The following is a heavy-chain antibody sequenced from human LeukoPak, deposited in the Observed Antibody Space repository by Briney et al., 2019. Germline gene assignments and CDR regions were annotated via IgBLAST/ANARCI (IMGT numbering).Heavy chain of an antibody. V-gene: IGHV1-69*06. Sequence: SVKVSCKASGGTFSSYAISWVRQAPGQGLEWMGGIIPIFGTANYAQKFQGRVTITADKSTSTAYMELSSLRSEDTAVYYCARSHRAKIRGYYDSSGYEYFDYWGQGTLVTVSS. D-gene: IGHD3-22*01. CDR1: GGTFSSYA. CDR2: IIPIFGTA. J-gene: IGHJ4*02. CDR3: ARSHRAKIRGYYDSSGYEYFDY.